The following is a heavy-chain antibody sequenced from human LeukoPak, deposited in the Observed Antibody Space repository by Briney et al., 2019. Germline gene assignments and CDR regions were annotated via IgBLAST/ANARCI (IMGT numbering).Heavy chain of an antibody. D-gene: IGHD6-13*01. CDR3: ARGIGEEGLGSSGFDI. V-gene: IGHV3-30-3*01. CDR1: GFTFSSYA. CDR2: ISYDGSNK. J-gene: IGHJ3*02. Sequence: GGSLRLSCAASGFTFSSYAMHWVRQAPGKGLEWVAVISYDGSNKYYADSVKGRFTISRDNSKNTLYLQMNSLRAEDTAVYYGARGIGEEGLGSSGFDIWGQGTMVTVSS.